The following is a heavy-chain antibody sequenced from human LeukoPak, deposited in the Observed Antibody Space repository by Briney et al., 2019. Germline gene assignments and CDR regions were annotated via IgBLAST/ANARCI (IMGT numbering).Heavy chain of an antibody. CDR2: INHSGST. CDR3: ARGGTMVRGRGRFDY. V-gene: IGHV4-34*01. CDR1: GGSFSGYY. J-gene: IGHJ4*02. Sequence: SETLSLTCAVYGGSFSGYYWSWIRQPPGKGLEWIGEINHSGSTNYNPSLKSRVTISVDTSKKQFSLKLSSVIAADTAVYYCARGGTMVRGRGRFDYWGQGTLVTVSS. D-gene: IGHD3-10*01.